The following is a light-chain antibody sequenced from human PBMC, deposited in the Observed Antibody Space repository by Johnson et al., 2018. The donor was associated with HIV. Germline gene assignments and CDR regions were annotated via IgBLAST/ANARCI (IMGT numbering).Light chain of an antibody. V-gene: IGLV1-51*01. CDR2: DNN. CDR3: GTWDSSLSAYV. CDR1: SSNIGNNY. J-gene: IGLJ1*01. Sequence: QSVLTQPPSVSAAPGQKVTISCSGSSSNIGNNYVSWYQQLPGTAPKLLIYDNNKRPSGIPDRFSGSKSGTSATLGITGLQTGDEADYYCGTWDSSLSAYVFGKWTKVTVL.